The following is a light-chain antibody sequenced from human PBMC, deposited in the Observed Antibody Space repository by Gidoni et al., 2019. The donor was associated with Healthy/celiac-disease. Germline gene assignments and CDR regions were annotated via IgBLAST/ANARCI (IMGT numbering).Light chain of an antibody. J-gene: IGKJ3*01. V-gene: IGKV3-11*01. CDR1: QSVISY. Sequence: EIVLTQSPATLSLSPGERATISCRSSQSVISYLAWYQQKPCQAPRLLIYDASTRATGIPARFSGSGSETDYTLTISSLEPEDFAVYYCQQRSNWPPLFTFGPGTKVDIK. CDR3: QQRSNWPPLFT. CDR2: DAS.